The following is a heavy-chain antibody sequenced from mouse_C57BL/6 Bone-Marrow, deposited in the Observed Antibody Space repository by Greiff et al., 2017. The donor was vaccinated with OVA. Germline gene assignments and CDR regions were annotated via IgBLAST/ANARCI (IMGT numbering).Heavy chain of an antibody. V-gene: IGHV1-69*01. Sequence: QVQLKQPGAELVMPGASVKLSCKASGYTFTSYWMHWVKQRPGQGLEWIGEIDPSDSYTNYNQKFKGKSTLTVDKSSSTAYMQLSSLTSEDSAVYYCARVGAMDYWGQGTSVTVSS. J-gene: IGHJ4*01. D-gene: IGHD3-3*01. CDR2: IDPSDSYT. CDR3: ARVGAMDY. CDR1: GYTFTSYW.